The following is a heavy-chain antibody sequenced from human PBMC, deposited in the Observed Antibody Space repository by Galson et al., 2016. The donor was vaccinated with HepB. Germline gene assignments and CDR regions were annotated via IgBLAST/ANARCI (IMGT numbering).Heavy chain of an antibody. V-gene: IGHV4-4*02. CDR3: ARAAIIPGARMVFDP. CDR1: GASISDSNW. CDR2: IYHTGTS. J-gene: IGHJ5*02. Sequence: SETLSLTCAVSGASISDSNWWTWVRQVPGKGLEWIGKIYHTGTSNNNPFLSSRFTLSVDKSRNQFSLNLTSVTAADTAVYYCARAAIIPGARMVFDPWGQGTLVTVSS. D-gene: IGHD2-2*01.